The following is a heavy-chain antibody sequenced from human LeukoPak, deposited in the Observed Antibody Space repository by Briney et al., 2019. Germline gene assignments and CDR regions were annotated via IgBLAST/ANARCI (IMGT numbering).Heavy chain of an antibody. V-gene: IGHV1-2*06. Sequence: GASVKVSCKASGYTFTGYYMHWVRQAPGQGLEWMERINPNSGGTSYAQKFQGRVTMTRDTSISTAYMELSRLRSDDTAVYYCARYYYGSGSPYYYYMDVWGKGTTVTVSS. J-gene: IGHJ6*03. CDR1: GYTFTGYY. CDR2: INPNSGGT. CDR3: ARYYYGSGSPYYYYMDV. D-gene: IGHD3-10*01.